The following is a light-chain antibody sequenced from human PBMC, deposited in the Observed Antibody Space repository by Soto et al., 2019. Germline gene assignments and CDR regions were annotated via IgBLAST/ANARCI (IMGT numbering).Light chain of an antibody. J-gene: IGKJ4*01. CDR1: LYSSNNRHY. V-gene: IGKV4-1*01. CDR2: GAS. Sequence: LYSSNNRHYSAWYQQRPGQPPKLLIYGASTRECGVPDRFSGRGSGTDFTLTISSLQAEDVAVYYCQQYYSTPLTFGGGAKVDNK. CDR3: QQYYSTPLT.